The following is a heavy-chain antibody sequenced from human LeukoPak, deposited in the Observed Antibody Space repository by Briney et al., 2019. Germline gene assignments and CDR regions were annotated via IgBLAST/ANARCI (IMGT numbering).Heavy chain of an antibody. CDR1: GFSFSSYA. V-gene: IGHV3-23*01. D-gene: IGHD3-9*01. CDR2: ISGSGGST. Sequence: GGSLRLSCAVSGFSFSSYAMSWVRQAPGKGLEWVSAISGSGGSTYYADSVKGRFTISRDNSKNTLYLQMNSLRAEDTAVYYCAKISYDILTGRPDDAFDIWGQGTMVTVSS. J-gene: IGHJ3*02. CDR3: AKISYDILTGRPDDAFDI.